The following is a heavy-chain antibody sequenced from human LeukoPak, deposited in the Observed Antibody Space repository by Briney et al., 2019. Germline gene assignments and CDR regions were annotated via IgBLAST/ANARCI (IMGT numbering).Heavy chain of an antibody. CDR2: INPNSGGT. D-gene: IGHD3-10*01. Sequence: ASVKVSCKASGYTFTGYYMHWVRQAPGQGLEWMGRINPNSGGTNYAQKLQGRVTMTTDTSTSTAYMELRSLRSDDTAVYYCALGGPNYYGSGSYYDYWGQGTLVTVSS. J-gene: IGHJ4*02. CDR1: GYTFTGYY. CDR3: ALGGPNYYGSGSYYDY. V-gene: IGHV1-2*06.